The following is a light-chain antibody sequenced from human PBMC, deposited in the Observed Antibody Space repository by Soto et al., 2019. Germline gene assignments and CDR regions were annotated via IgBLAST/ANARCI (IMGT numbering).Light chain of an antibody. V-gene: IGKV3-15*01. CDR3: QQYKNWPPLT. Sequence: EIVMTQSPATLSVSPGETATLSCRASQSVSYNLAWYQQKTGQGPRLLIYGAFTRATGIPARFRGSGSGTDFTLTISRLKSEDFAVYYCQQYKNWPPLTFGGGTKVEIK. J-gene: IGKJ4*01. CDR1: QSVSYN. CDR2: GAF.